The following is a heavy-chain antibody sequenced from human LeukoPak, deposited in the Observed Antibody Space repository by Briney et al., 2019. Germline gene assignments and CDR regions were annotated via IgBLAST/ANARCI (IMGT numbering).Heavy chain of an antibody. Sequence: SETLSLTCAVYGGSFSGYYWSWIRQPPGKGLEWIGEINHSGSTNYNPSLKSRVTISVDTSKNQFSLKLSSVTAADTAVYYCARGYSSSWYCDYWGQGTLVTVSS. D-gene: IGHD6-13*01. CDR2: INHSGST. CDR3: ARGYSSSWYCDY. V-gene: IGHV4-34*01. J-gene: IGHJ4*02. CDR1: GGSFSGYY.